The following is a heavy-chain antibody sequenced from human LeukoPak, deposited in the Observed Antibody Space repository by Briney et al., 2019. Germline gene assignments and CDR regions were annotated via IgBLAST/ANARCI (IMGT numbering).Heavy chain of an antibody. CDR1: GFTVSSNY. V-gene: IGHV3-66*01. D-gene: IGHD2-2*01. J-gene: IGHJ6*02. CDR2: IYSGGST. CDR3: ASGYCSSTSCPPPIYYYGMDV. Sequence: GGSLRLSCAASGFTVSSNYMNWVRQAPRKGLEWVSVIYSGGSTYYADSVKGRFTISRDNSKNTLYLQMNSLRAEDTAVYYCASGYCSSTSCPPPIYYYGMDVWGQGTTVTVSS.